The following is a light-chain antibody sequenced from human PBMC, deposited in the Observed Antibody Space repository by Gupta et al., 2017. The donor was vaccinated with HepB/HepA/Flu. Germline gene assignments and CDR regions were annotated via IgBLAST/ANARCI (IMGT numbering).Light chain of an antibody. J-gene: IGLJ3*02. CDR1: TSDIGAWVY. CDR3: SSYTNSGTLV. V-gene: IGLV2-14*03. Sequence: QSALTQPASVSGSPGQSITISCSGTTSDIGAWVYVSWYQQHPGKAPKLMISDVTNRPSGVSNRFSGSKSGHTASLTISGLQADDEADYYCSSYTNSGTLVFGGGTKLTVL. CDR2: DVT.